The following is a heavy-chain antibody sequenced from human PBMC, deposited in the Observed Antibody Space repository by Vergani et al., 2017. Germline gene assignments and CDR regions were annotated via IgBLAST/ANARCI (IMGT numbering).Heavy chain of an antibody. CDR1: EFTFSNYA. D-gene: IGHD2-15*01. CDR2: ISGSGVSA. V-gene: IGHV3-23*01. CDR3: ATAGAAYCRGASCYDFFEY. J-gene: IGHJ4*02. Sequence: EVQLLESGGGLVQPGGSLRLTCAASEFTFSNYAMNWVRQAPGKGLEWVSGISGSGVSAYYTDSVKGRFTISRVNSKNTLYLQMNRLRPEDTAVYYCATAGAAYCRGASCYDFFEYWGQGTLVTVAS.